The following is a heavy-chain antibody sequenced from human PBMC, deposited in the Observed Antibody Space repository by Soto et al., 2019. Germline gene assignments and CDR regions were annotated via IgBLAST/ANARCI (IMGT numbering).Heavy chain of an antibody. CDR1: GFSFRSYW. CDR2: ISSDGTTT. D-gene: IGHD3-9*01. Sequence: EVQLVESGGGLVQSGGSLGLSCVASGFSFRSYWMHLVRQAPGKGLVWVARISSDGTTTTYADSANGRFTVSRDNAANTLYLQMSSLRAEDTAVYYCAREYYGVLTGYYNDYWGQGTLVTVSS. V-gene: IGHV3-74*01. CDR3: AREYYGVLTGYYNDY. J-gene: IGHJ4*02.